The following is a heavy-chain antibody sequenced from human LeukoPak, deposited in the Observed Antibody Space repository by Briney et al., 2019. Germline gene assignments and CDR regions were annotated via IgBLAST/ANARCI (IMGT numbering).Heavy chain of an antibody. Sequence: PSETLSLTCTVSGGSISSGGYYWSWIRQHPGKCLEWIGYIYYSGSTYYNPSLKSGVTISVDTSRNQFSLKLSSVTAADTALYYCARHGSSTSYFDYWGQGTLVTVSS. CDR1: GGSISSGGYY. D-gene: IGHD2-2*01. CDR3: ARHGSSTSYFDY. CDR2: IYYSGST. J-gene: IGHJ4*02. V-gene: IGHV4-31*03.